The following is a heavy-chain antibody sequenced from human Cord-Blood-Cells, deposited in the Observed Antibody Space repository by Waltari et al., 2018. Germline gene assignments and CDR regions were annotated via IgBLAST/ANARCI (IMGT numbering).Heavy chain of an antibody. D-gene: IGHD1-26*01. CDR1: GFTFRSYA. V-gene: IGHV3-23*01. Sequence: EVQLLESGGGLVQPGGSLRLSCAAAGFTFRSYAMRWVRQAPGKGLEWVSAISGSGGSTYYADSVKGRFTISRDNSKNTLYLQMNSLRAEDTAVYYCAKDRRSYYYFDYWGQGTLVTVSS. CDR2: ISGSGGST. J-gene: IGHJ4*02. CDR3: AKDRRSYYYFDY.